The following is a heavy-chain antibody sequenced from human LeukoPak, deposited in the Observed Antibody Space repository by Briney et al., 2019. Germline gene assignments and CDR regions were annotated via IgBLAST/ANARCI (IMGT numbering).Heavy chain of an antibody. Sequence: SETLSLTCTVSGGSISSSSYYWGWIRQPPGKGLEWIGSIYYSGSTYYNPSLKSRVTISVDTSKNQFSLKLSSVTAADTAVYYCARDTYDYDSSGYYCAFDIWGQGTMVTVSS. CDR3: ARDTYDYDSSGYYCAFDI. CDR1: GGSISSSSYY. CDR2: IYYSGST. D-gene: IGHD3-22*01. J-gene: IGHJ3*02. V-gene: IGHV4-39*07.